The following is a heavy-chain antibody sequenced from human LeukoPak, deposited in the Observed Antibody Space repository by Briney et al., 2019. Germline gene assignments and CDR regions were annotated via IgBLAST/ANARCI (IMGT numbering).Heavy chain of an antibody. CDR3: ARRPWNDVTPKNDWFDP. CDR1: GGSFSGYY. CDR2: INHSGST. J-gene: IGHJ5*02. D-gene: IGHD1-1*01. V-gene: IGHV4-34*01. Sequence: SETLSLTCTVYGGSFSGYYWSWIRQPPGKGLEWIGEINHSGSTNYNPSLKSRVTISVDTSKNQPSLKLSSVTAADTAVYYCARRPWNDVTPKNDWFDPWGQGTLVTVSS.